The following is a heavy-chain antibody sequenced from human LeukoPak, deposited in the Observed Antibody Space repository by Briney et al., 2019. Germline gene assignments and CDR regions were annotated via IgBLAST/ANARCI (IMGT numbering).Heavy chain of an antibody. CDR3: ANTMIVVATNY. CDR2: ISGSGGST. V-gene: IGHV3-23*01. Sequence: GGSLRLSCAASGFTFSSYAMSWVRQAPGKGLEWVSAISGSGGSTYYADSVKGRFTISRDNSKNTLHLQMNSLRAEDTAVYYCANTMIVVATNYWGQGTLVTVSS. J-gene: IGHJ4*02. CDR1: GFTFSSYA. D-gene: IGHD3-22*01.